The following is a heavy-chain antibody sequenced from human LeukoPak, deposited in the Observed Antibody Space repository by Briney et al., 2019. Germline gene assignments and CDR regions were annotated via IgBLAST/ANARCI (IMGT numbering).Heavy chain of an antibody. J-gene: IGHJ4*02. CDR2: IYSGGST. Sequence: GGSLRLSCAASGFTVSSHYMNWVRQAPGKGLEWVSVIYSGGSTYYADSVKARFIISRDNSKNTLYLQMNSLRAEDTAVYYCAREWTGFDYWGQGTLVTVFS. CDR1: GFTVSSHY. D-gene: IGHD1-1*01. V-gene: IGHV3-66*01. CDR3: AREWTGFDY.